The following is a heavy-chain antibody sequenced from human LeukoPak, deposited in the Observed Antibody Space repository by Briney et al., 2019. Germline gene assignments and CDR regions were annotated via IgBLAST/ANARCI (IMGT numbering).Heavy chain of an antibody. J-gene: IGHJ3*02. CDR3: ARRTPGESHAFDI. V-gene: IGHV3-20*01. D-gene: IGHD3-10*01. Sequence: AGGSLRLSCAAPGISLDDYGLSWVRKAPGKGLEWVSGINWNGGRTGYADSVKGRFTISRDNVKNSLYLQMNSLRAEDTALYHCARRTPGESHAFDIWGQGTMVTVSS. CDR2: INWNGGRT. CDR1: GISLDDYG.